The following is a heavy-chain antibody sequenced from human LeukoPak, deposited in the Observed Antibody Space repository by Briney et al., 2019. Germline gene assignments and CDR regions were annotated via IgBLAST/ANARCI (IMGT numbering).Heavy chain of an antibody. D-gene: IGHD1-26*01. V-gene: IGHV3-30*02. CDR2: IRYDGSNK. CDR3: ARVRSATTRRYFDY. J-gene: IGHJ4*02. Sequence: SGGGVVQPGGSLRLSCAASGFTFSSYGMHWVRQAPGKGLEWVAFIRYDGSNKYYADPVKGRFTISRDNSKNTLYLQMNSLRAEDTAVYYCARVRSATTRRYFDYWGQGTLVTVSS. CDR1: GFTFSSYG.